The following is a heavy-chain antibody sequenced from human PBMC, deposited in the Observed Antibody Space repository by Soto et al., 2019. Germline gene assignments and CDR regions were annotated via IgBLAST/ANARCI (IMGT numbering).Heavy chain of an antibody. Sequence: SETLSLTCAVSGGSISSYYWSRIRQPPGKGLEWIGYIYYSGSTNYNPSLKSRVTISVDTSKNQFSLKLSSVTAADTAVYYCARVPDYYDSSGYYSFDPWGQGTLVTVSS. V-gene: IGHV4-59*01. CDR1: GGSISSYY. CDR3: ARVPDYYDSSGYYSFDP. CDR2: IYYSGST. D-gene: IGHD3-22*01. J-gene: IGHJ5*02.